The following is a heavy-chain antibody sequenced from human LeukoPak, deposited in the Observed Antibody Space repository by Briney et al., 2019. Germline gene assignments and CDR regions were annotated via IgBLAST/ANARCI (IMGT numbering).Heavy chain of an antibody. CDR3: VRCTFVLHKRCSAFDV. CDR1: GFTFSSYG. Sequence: GGTLRLSCAASGFTFSSYGLSWVRQAPGKGLEWVSSISGGGGSTYYADSVKGRFTISRDNAKNSLFLQMNSLRAEDTAVYYCVRCTFVLHKRCSAFDVWGQGTMVTVSA. J-gene: IGHJ3*01. CDR2: ISGGGGST. D-gene: IGHD2-8*01. V-gene: IGHV3-23*01.